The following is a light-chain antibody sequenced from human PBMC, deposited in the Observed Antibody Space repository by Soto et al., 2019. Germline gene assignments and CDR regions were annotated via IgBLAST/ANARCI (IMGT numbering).Light chain of an antibody. CDR1: QSVSSK. CDR2: GAS. J-gene: IGKJ5*01. CDR3: QQYNNWPPIT. V-gene: IGKV3-15*01. Sequence: EIEMTQSPATLSVSPGDRATLSCRASQSVSSKLAWYQQKPGQAPRLLIYGASTRATGIPARFSGSGSGTEFTLTISSLQSEDFAIYYCQQYNNWPPITFGQGTRLEIK.